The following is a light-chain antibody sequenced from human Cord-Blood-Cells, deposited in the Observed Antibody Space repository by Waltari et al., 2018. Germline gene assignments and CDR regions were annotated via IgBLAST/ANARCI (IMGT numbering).Light chain of an antibody. Sequence: QSALTQPRSASGSPGQSITLPCPGTRSDVGGYNDVAWYQQHPGKAPKLIIYDLSKRPSGVPDRFSGSKSSNTASLTISGLQAEDEADYYCCSYAGSYTVVFGGGTKLTVL. V-gene: IGLV2-11*02. J-gene: IGLJ2*01. CDR2: DLS. CDR3: CSYAGSYTVV. CDR1: RSDVGGYND.